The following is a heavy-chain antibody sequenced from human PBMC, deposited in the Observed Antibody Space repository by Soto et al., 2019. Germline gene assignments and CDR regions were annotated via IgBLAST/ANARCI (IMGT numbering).Heavy chain of an antibody. Sequence: PSETLSLTCTVSGGSISSGVYYWGWIRPRPDTGLEWIGQIYYSGNTYYNPSRKRRITISLDTTKNQFYLWMSTVTAADAAIYYSATGDAWGVLLVYWGQGTLVTVSS. CDR1: GGSISSGVYY. V-gene: IGHV4-31*03. D-gene: IGHD3-16*01. J-gene: IGHJ4*02. CDR3: ATGDAWGVLLVY. CDR2: IYYSGNT.